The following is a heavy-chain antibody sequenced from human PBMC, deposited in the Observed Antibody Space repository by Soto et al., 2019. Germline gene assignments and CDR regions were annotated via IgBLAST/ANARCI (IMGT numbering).Heavy chain of an antibody. CDR3: ARDSLAFFDP. Sequence: ASETLSLTCTVSDGSVSSGSYYWTWIRQPPGKGLEWIGYIYSSGSTLYNPSLKSRVIISVDTSMNQFSLKLSSVTAADTAVYYCARDSLAFFDPWGQGTLVTVSS. V-gene: IGHV4-61*01. CDR2: IYSSGST. D-gene: IGHD5-12*01. CDR1: DGSVSSGSYY. J-gene: IGHJ5*02.